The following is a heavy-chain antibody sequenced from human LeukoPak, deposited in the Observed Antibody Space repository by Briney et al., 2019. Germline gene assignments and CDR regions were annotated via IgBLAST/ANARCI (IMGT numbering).Heavy chain of an antibody. CDR3: ARTPSGPTYYYGSGSYEGPYYFDY. J-gene: IGHJ4*02. CDR1: GYTFTGYY. Sequence: GASVKVSCKASGYTFTGYYMRWVRQAPGQGLEWMGRINPNSGGTNYAQKFQGRVTMTRDTSISTAYMELSRLRSDDTAVYYCARTPSGPTYYYGSGSYEGPYYFDYWGQGTLVTVSS. V-gene: IGHV1-2*06. CDR2: INPNSGGT. D-gene: IGHD3-10*01.